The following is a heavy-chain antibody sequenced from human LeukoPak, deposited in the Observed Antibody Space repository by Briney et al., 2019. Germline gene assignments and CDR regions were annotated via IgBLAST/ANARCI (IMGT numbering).Heavy chain of an antibody. J-gene: IGHJ4*02. V-gene: IGHV4-59*08. D-gene: IGHD6-19*01. CDR2: IYGSGST. Sequence: IYGSGSTHYDPSLRSRDTISEDTSKNQFSLKLTSVTAADTAVYYCARNVGWYSHDSWGQGTLVTVSS. CDR3: ARNVGWYSHDS.